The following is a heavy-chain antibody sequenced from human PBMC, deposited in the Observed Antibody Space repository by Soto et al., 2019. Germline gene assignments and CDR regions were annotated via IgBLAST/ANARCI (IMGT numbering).Heavy chain of an antibody. Sequence: TGGSLRLSCAASGFTFSSYSMNWVRQAPGKGLGWVSYISSSTIYYADSVKGRFTISRDNAKNSLYLQMNSLRAEDTAVYYCARDSMTGLNWFDPWGQGTLVTVSS. CDR1: GFTFSSYS. CDR2: ISSSTI. CDR3: ARDSMTGLNWFDP. D-gene: IGHD3-9*01. V-gene: IGHV3-48*01. J-gene: IGHJ5*02.